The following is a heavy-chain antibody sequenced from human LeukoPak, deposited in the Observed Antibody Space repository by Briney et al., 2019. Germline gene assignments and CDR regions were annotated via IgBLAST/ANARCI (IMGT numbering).Heavy chain of an antibody. Sequence: GGSLRLSCVASGFTFSSHGMNWVRQAPGKELEWVSGITSGTRTYYADSVKGRFTISRDNPKNTLYLQMNSLRADDTAVYYCAKDRPTVYSSSWLHFLDSWGQGTQVTVSS. CDR3: AKDRPTVYSSSWLHFLDS. V-gene: IGHV3-23*01. D-gene: IGHD6-13*01. CDR1: GFTFSSHG. CDR2: ITSGTRT. J-gene: IGHJ4*02.